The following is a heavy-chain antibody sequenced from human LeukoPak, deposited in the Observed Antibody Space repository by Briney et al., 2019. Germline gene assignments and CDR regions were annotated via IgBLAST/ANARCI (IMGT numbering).Heavy chain of an antibody. CDR1: GYTFTSYD. J-gene: IGHJ6*03. Sequence: ASVKVSCKASGYTFTSYDINWVRQATGQGLEWMGWMNPNSGNTGYAQKFQGRVTITRNTSISTAYMELSSLRSEDTAVYYCARGAPHRHYSYYMEVGGKGTRATVS. V-gene: IGHV1-8*03. CDR3: ARGAPHRHYSYYMEV. CDR2: MNPNSGNT.